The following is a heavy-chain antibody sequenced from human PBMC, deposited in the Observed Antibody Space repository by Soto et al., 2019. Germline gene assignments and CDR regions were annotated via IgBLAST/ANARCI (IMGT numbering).Heavy chain of an antibody. V-gene: IGHV4-34*01. D-gene: IGHD3-10*01. CDR1: GGSFSGYY. Sequence: SETLSLTCAVYGGSFSGYYWSWIRQPPGKGLEWIGEINHSGSTNYNPSLKSRVTISVDTSKNQFSLKLSSVTAADTAVYYCARGLRYYGSGSYRQRWFDPWGQGTLVTVSS. J-gene: IGHJ5*02. CDR3: ARGLRYYGSGSYRQRWFDP. CDR2: INHSGST.